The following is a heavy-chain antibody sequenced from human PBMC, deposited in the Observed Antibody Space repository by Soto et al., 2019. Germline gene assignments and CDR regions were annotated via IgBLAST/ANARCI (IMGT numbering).Heavy chain of an antibody. CDR3: TRHLGELSFLRAFDI. CDR2: IRSKTNSYAT. V-gene: IGHV3-73*01. Sequence: EVQLVESGGGLVQPGGSLKLSCAASGFTVSGSAVHWVRQASGKGLEWVGRIRSKTNSYATAYAASVKGRFTIARDDSKNTAYLQMTSLTTEDTAVYYCTRHLGELSFLRAFDIWGQGTMVSVSS. J-gene: IGHJ3*02. D-gene: IGHD3-16*02. CDR1: GFTVSGSA.